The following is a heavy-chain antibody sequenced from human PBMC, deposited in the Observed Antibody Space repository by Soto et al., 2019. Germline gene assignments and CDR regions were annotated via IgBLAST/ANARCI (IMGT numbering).Heavy chain of an antibody. CDR3: ARVIGYFDWSDAFDI. Sequence: ASVKVSCKASGYTFTSYAMHWVRQAPGQRLEWMGWINAGNGNTKYSQKFQGRVTITRDTSASTAYMELSSLRSEDTAVYYCARVIGYFDWSDAFDIWGKGTMVTVSS. D-gene: IGHD3-9*01. J-gene: IGHJ3*02. CDR2: INAGNGNT. CDR1: GYTFTSYA. V-gene: IGHV1-3*01.